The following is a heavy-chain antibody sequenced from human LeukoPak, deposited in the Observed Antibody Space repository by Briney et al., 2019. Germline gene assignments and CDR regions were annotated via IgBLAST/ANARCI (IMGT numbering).Heavy chain of an antibody. J-gene: IGHJ5*02. CDR2: IYTSGST. D-gene: IGHD6-13*01. Sequence: PSETLSLTCTVSGGSISSCYWSWIRRPAGKGLEWIGRIYTSGSTNCNPSLKSRVTMSVDTSKNQFSLKLSSVTAADTAVYYCARGSVGSSSPWFDPWGQGTLVTVSS. V-gene: IGHV4-4*07. CDR1: GGSISSCY. CDR3: ARGSVGSSSPWFDP.